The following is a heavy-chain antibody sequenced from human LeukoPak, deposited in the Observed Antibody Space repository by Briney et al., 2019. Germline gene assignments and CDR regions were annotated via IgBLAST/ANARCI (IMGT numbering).Heavy chain of an antibody. Sequence: PSETLSLICTVSGDSITGYYWSWVRQPPGKGLEWIGYIYSSGSTDYNPSLKSRVTISVDTSKNQFSLRLSSVTVADTAMYYCARRGDVWGQGTMVTVSS. V-gene: IGHV4-59*08. J-gene: IGHJ3*01. CDR3: ARRGDV. CDR2: IYSSGST. CDR1: GDSITGYY.